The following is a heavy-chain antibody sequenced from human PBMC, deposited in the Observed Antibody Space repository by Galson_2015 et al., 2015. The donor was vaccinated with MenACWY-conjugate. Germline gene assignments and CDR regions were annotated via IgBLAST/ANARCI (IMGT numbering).Heavy chain of an antibody. D-gene: IGHD6-13*01. J-gene: IGHJ6*01. CDR2: IKSTPDGGTT. V-gene: IGHV3-15*01. CDR3: TAEIGSGWYAK. CDR1: GFTFSNAW. Sequence: SLRLSCAASGFTFSNAWMSWVRQAPGKRLEWVGGIKSTPDGGTTDYAAPVKDRFTISRDDSKNSLYMQMDSLKTEDTSVYYCTAEIGSGWYAKWG.